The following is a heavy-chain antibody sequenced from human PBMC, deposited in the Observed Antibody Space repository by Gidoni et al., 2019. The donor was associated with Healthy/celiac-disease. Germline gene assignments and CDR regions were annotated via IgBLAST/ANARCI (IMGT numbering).Heavy chain of an antibody. J-gene: IGHJ4*02. CDR3: ARSKYYYDSSGYYFDY. D-gene: IGHD3-22*01. CDR1: GGSIRSGSYY. V-gene: IGHV4-61*02. Sequence: QVQLQESEPGLVKPSQTLSLTCTVSGGSIRSGSYYWSWIRQPAGKGLEWIGRSYTSGRTNYNPSLKSRVTISVYTSKNQCSLKLSSVTAADTAVYYCARSKYYYDSSGYYFDYWGQGTLVTVSS. CDR2: SYTSGRT.